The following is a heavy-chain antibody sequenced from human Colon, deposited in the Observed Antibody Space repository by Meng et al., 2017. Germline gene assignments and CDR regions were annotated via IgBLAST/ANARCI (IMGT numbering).Heavy chain of an antibody. CDR2: IDHRGDP. V-gene: IGHV4/OR15-8*01. J-gene: IGHJ4*02. Sequence: APWLRKPSGTLSPTSLLSGCSITTNRYGKWVRQSPEKGLEWIGQIDHRGDPYYNPSLKSRVTMSVDRSKSQVSLQLTSVTAADTAVYYCARHGGYYQDYWGQGTLVTVSS. CDR3: ARHGGYYQDY. CDR1: GCSITTNRY. D-gene: IGHD4-23*01.